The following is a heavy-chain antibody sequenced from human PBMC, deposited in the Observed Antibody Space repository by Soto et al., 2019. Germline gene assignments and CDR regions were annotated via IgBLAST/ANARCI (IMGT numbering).Heavy chain of an antibody. Sequence: EMQLVQSGAEVKKPGESLKISCKGSGYSFTSYWIGWVRQMPGKGLEWMRIIYPGDSTTRYSPSFQGQVTISADKSISTAYLQWSSLEASDAAMYSCASRCGSTTCNFASSFGYWGQGTLVIGSS. D-gene: IGHD2-2*01. CDR3: ASRCGSTTCNFASSFGY. CDR1: GYSFTSYW. J-gene: IGHJ4*02. V-gene: IGHV5-51*03. CDR2: IYPGDSTT.